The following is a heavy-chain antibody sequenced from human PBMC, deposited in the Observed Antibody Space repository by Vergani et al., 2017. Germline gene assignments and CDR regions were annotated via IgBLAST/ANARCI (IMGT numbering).Heavy chain of an antibody. Sequence: QLQLHKSGPGLVKPSETLSLTCAVYGGSFSGYYWSWIRQPPGKGLEWIGEINHSGNTNYNPSLKSRVTISVDTSKNQFSLKLSSVTAADTAVYYCARVLRVVVPAAMRSYYYYMDVWGKGTTVTVSS. D-gene: IGHD2-2*01. CDR3: ARVLRVVVPAAMRSYYYYMDV. CDR2: INHSGNT. V-gene: IGHV4-34*01. CDR1: GGSFSGYY. J-gene: IGHJ6*03.